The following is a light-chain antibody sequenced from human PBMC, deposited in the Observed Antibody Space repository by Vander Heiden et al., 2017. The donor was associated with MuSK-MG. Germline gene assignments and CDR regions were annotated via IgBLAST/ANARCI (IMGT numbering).Light chain of an antibody. CDR2: GEN. CDR3: NCRGSSGDHV. Sequence: SSEVPQDPALSVALGQTVRISFRGDSLRKYHPSWYQLRPGQAPLLLIYGENSRPAGIPARFSGSKSGDTASFTITGTRAEEEADYYCNCRGSSGDHVFGGGTKLTVL. CDR1: SLRKYH. J-gene: IGLJ2*01. V-gene: IGLV3-19*01.